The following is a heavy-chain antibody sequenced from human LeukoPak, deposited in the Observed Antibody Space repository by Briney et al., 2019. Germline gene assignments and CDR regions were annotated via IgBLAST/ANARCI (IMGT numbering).Heavy chain of an antibody. D-gene: IGHD1-26*01. Sequence: SQTLSLTGAISGDSVSSNSAAWNWIRQSPSRGLEWLGRTYYRSKWYNDYAVSVKSRITINPDTSKNQFSLQLNSVTPEDTAVYYCASTYRDSGSYLFDYWGQGTLVTVSS. J-gene: IGHJ4*02. CDR2: TYYRSKWYN. V-gene: IGHV6-1*01. CDR1: GDSVSSNSAA. CDR3: ASTYRDSGSYLFDY.